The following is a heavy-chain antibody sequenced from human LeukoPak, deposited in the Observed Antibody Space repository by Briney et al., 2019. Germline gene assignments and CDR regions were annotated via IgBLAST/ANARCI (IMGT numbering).Heavy chain of an antibody. CDR1: GFTFSSYW. J-gene: IGHJ6*03. D-gene: IGHD3-10*01. Sequence: PGGSLRLSCAASGFTFSSYWMSWVRQAPGKGLEWVANIKQDGSEKYYVDSVKGRFTISRDNAKNSLYLQMNSLRAEDTAVYYCARDCSGAPSAGLLWFGELLDHYYYMDVWGKGTTVTVSS. CDR2: IKQDGSEK. CDR3: ARDCSGAPSAGLLWFGELLDHYYYMDV. V-gene: IGHV3-7*01.